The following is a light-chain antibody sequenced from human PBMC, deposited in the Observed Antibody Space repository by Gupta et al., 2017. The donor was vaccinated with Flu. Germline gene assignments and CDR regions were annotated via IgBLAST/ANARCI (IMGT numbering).Light chain of an antibody. Sequence: VDMCSSGRSGSIASNYVQWYQQRPGSSPTTVIYEDNQRPSGVPDRFSGSIDSSSNSASLTISGLKTEDEADYYCQSYDSSNQVFGGGTKLTVL. CDR3: QSYDSSNQV. CDR2: EDN. V-gene: IGLV6-57*01. CDR1: SGSIASNY. J-gene: IGLJ3*02.